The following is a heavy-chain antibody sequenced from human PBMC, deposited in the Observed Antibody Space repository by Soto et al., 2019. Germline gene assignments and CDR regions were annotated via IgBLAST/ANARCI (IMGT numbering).Heavy chain of an antibody. J-gene: IGHJ6*02. Sequence: GSVKGRFTISRDNAKNSLYLQMNSLRAEDTAVYYCARDAYCSSTSCTSIGMDVWGQGTTVTVSS. V-gene: IGHV3-11*06. CDR3: ARDAYCSSTSCTSIGMDV. D-gene: IGHD2-2*01.